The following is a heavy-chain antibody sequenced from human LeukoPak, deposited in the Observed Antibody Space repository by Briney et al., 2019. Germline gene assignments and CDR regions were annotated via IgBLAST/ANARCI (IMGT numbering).Heavy chain of an antibody. CDR3: ARAAEYSSGWYLFDY. CDR1: GSSISNYY. Sequence: SETLSLTCTVSGSSISNYYWTWIRQPAGKGLEWIGRIYTSGGTNYNPSLKTRVTMSVDTSKNQVSLKLSSVTAADKAMYYCARAAEYSSGWYLFDYWGQGILVTVSA. V-gene: IGHV4-4*07. D-gene: IGHD6-19*01. J-gene: IGHJ4*02. CDR2: IYTSGGT.